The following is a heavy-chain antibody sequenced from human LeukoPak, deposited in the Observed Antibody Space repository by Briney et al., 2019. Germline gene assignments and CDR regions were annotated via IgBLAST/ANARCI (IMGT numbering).Heavy chain of an antibody. Sequence: TGGSLRLSCAASGFTVSSNYMSWVRQAPGKGLEWVSVIYSGGSTYYADSVKGRFTISRDNSKNTLYLQMNSLRAEDTAVYYCARDWHYGGNSWSDYWGQGTLVTVSS. J-gene: IGHJ4*02. V-gene: IGHV3-53*01. CDR3: ARDWHYGGNSWSDY. CDR2: IYSGGST. D-gene: IGHD4-23*01. CDR1: GFTVSSNY.